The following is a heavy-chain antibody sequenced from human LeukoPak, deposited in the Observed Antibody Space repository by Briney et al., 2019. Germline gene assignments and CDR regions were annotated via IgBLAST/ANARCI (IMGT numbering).Heavy chain of an antibody. CDR3: AREPYLGELSLFFDY. V-gene: IGHV3-21*01. J-gene: IGHJ4*02. Sequence: PGGSLLLSCAASGFTFSSYSMNWVRRAPGKGLEWVSSISSSSSYIYYADSVKGRFTISRDNAKNSLYLQMNSLRAEDTAVYYCAREPYLGELSLFFDYWGQGTLVTVSS. D-gene: IGHD3-16*02. CDR2: ISSSSSYI. CDR1: GFTFSSYS.